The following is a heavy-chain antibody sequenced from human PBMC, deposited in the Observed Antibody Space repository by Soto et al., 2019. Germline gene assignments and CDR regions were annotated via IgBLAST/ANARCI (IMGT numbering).Heavy chain of an antibody. J-gene: IGHJ4*02. V-gene: IGHV4-30-2*01. CDR2: IYHSGST. CDR3: ASRFVDSATGYFDR. D-gene: IGHD5-12*01. CDR1: GGSIINGNYS. Sequence: QLQLQESGSGLLRPSQTLSLTCLVSGGSIINGNYSWTWIRQPPGKAQEWIGYIYHSGSTYYNPSLRSRVTLSVDRSKNQFSLNMKSMTAADTAVYYCASRFVDSATGYFDRWGQGTLVTVSS.